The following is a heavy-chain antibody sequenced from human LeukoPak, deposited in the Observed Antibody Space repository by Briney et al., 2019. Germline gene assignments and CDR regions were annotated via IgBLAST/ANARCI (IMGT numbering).Heavy chain of an antibody. D-gene: IGHD3-22*01. V-gene: IGHV5-51*01. J-gene: IGHJ4*02. Sequence: GESLKISCKGSGYSFTSYWIGWVRQMPGKGLEWMGIIYPGDSDTRYSPSFQGQVTISADKSITTAYLQWSSLKASDTAMYYCVRHGNRYCYDSSGIPDWGQGTLVTVSS. CDR1: GYSFTSYW. CDR2: IYPGDSDT. CDR3: VRHGNRYCYDSSGIPD.